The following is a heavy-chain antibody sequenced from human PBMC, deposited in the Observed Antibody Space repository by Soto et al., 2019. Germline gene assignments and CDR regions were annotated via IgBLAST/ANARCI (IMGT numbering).Heavy chain of an antibody. Sequence: PWGSLRLSCAASGFTFSSYGMHWVRQAPGKGLEWVAVIWYDGSNKYYADSVKGRFTISRDNSKNTLYLQMNSLRAEDTAVYYCARSAYCGGDCYAFDIWGQGTMVTVSS. D-gene: IGHD2-21*02. CDR3: ARSAYCGGDCYAFDI. CDR2: IWYDGSNK. J-gene: IGHJ3*02. CDR1: GFTFSSYG. V-gene: IGHV3-33*01.